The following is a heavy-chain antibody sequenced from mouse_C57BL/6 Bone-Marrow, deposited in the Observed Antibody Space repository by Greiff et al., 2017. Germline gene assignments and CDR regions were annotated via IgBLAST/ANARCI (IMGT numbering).Heavy chain of an antibody. V-gene: IGHV2-2*01. Sequence: VQLQQSGPGLVQPSQSLSITCTVSGFSLTSSGVHWVRQSPGKGLEWLGGIWSGGSTDYNAAFISRLSISKDNSKSQVFFKMNSLQADDTAIYYCARRGDDYDWFAYWGQGTLVTVSA. CDR1: GFSLTSSG. J-gene: IGHJ3*01. CDR3: ARRGDDYDWFAY. CDR2: IWSGGST. D-gene: IGHD2-4*01.